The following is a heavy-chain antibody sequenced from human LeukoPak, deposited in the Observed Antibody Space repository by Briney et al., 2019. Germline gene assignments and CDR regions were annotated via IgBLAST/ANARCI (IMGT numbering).Heavy chain of an antibody. CDR1: GGSISSGSHY. CDR3: ARVKISGSYPLTYMDV. D-gene: IGHD1-26*01. J-gene: IGHJ6*03. Sequence: PSETLSLTCTVSGGSISSGSHYWSWIRQPAGKGLEWIGRIYTSGSTNYNPSLKSRVTISVDTSKNQFSLKLSSVTAADTAVYYCARVKISGSYPLTYMDVWGKGTTVTVSS. CDR2: IYTSGST. V-gene: IGHV4-61*02.